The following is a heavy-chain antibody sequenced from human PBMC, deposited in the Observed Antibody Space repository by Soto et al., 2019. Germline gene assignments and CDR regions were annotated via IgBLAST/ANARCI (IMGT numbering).Heavy chain of an antibody. CDR3: ARSIVVVTALDY. Sequence: ASVKVSCKASGYTFTTNGIKWVRQVRQAPGQGLEWMGWINAGNGNTKYSQKFQGRVTITRDTSASTAYMELSSLRSEDTAVYYCARSIVVVTALDYWGQGTLVTVSS. V-gene: IGHV1-3*01. CDR2: INAGNGNT. D-gene: IGHD2-21*02. J-gene: IGHJ4*02. CDR1: GYTFTTNG.